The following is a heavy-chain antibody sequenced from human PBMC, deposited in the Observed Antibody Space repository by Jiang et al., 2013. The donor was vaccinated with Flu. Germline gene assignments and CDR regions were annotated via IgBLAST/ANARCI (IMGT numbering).Heavy chain of an antibody. J-gene: IGHJ5*02. CDR2: ISSSGSTI. CDR3: ARDYRPYYDFWSGQHGGNWFDP. D-gene: IGHD3-3*01. CDR1: GFTFSSYE. Sequence: QLVESGGGLVQPGGSLRLSCAASGFTFSSYEMNWVRQAPGKGLEWVSYISSSGSTIYYADSVKGRFTISRDNAKNSLYLQMNSLRAEDTAVYYCARDYRPYYDFWSGQHGGNWFDPWGQGTLVTVSS. V-gene: IGHV3-48*03.